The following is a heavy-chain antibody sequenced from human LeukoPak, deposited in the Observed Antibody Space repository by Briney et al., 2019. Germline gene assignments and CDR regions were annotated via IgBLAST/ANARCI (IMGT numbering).Heavy chain of an antibody. Sequence: ASVKVSWKASGYTFTSYGISWVRQAPGQGLEWMGWISAYNGNTNYAQKLQGRVTMTTDTSTSTAYMELRSLRSDDTAVYYCARDPGYSSGWFGGNWFDPWGQGTLVTVSS. D-gene: IGHD6-19*01. CDR1: GYTFTSYG. V-gene: IGHV1-18*01. CDR3: ARDPGYSSGWFGGNWFDP. J-gene: IGHJ5*02. CDR2: ISAYNGNT.